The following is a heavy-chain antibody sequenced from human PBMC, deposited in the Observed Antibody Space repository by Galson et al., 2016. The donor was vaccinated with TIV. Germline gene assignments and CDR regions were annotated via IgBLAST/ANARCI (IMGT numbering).Heavy chain of an antibody. Sequence: SLRLSCAASGFAFNNYWIHWVRQAPGKGLQWVARINGDGSSTDYAGSVEGRFTISRDNAKSAVYLQLNSLRADDTALYFCARALDYYRSSAYSYRGDFYYYAMDGWGEGTTVTVSS. J-gene: IGHJ6*02. V-gene: IGHV3-74*01. CDR3: ARALDYYRSSAYSYRGDFYYYAMDG. CDR2: INGDGSST. D-gene: IGHD3-22*01. CDR1: GFAFNNYW.